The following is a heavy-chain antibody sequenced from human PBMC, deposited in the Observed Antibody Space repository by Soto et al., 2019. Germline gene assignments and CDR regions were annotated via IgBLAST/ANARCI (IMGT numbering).Heavy chain of an antibody. CDR3: HLYGSGWYALDY. D-gene: IGHD6-19*01. Sequence: QVQLVQSGAEVKKPGSSVKVSCKASGGTFSSYAISWVRQAPGQGLEWMGGIIPIFGTANYAQKFQGRVTITADDSKSTADIELSSLRSKHTAVYYCHLYGSGWYALDYWGQGTLVTVSS. J-gene: IGHJ4*02. CDR2: IIPIFGTA. CDR1: GGTFSSYA. V-gene: IGHV1-69*01.